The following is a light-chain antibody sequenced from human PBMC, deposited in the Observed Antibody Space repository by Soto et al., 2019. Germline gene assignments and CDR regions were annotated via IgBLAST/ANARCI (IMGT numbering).Light chain of an antibody. V-gene: IGKV3-15*01. CDR3: QQYNNWRVT. CDR2: GAS. J-gene: IGKJ4*01. Sequence: EVVLPHSQATLSLSPCERATLSFSASQNVIKYLAWYQQRPGQAPRLLIYGASTRATGIPARFSGSGSGTEFTLTISSLQSEDFAVYYCQQYNNWRVTFGGGTKVDI. CDR1: QNVIKY.